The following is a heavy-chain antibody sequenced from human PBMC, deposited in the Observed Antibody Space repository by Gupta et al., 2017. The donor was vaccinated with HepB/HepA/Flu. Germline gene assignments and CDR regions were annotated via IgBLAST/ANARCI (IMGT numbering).Heavy chain of an antibody. CDR3: ARDRMVATTSRTLSS. D-gene: IGHD1-26*01. J-gene: IGHJ4*02. V-gene: IGHV3-11*04. CDR2: MSSDASTI. Sequence: QVQLVESGGGLVKPGGSLRLSCVASGFTFSDYYMSWIRQAPGKGLDWVSYMSSDASTIYYADSVKGRFTISKDNAKNSLYLQMNSRRAEDTAVYYCARDRMVATTSRTLSSWGQGTLVTVSS. CDR1: GFTFSDYY.